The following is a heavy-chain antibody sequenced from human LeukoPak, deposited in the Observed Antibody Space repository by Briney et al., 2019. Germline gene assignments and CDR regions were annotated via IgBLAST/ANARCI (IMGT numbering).Heavy chain of an antibody. CDR3: ARIITYYDFSCWFDP. J-gene: IGHJ5*02. D-gene: IGHD3-3*01. CDR1: GGSISRSRYN. V-gene: IGHV4-39*01. CDR2: IYYSGRT. Sequence: SETLSLTGSASGGSISRSRYNWGWIRQPPGKGLEWIGSIYYSGRTYYNPSLKSRVTISVDTSKNQFSLKLSSVTAADTAVYYCARIITYYDFSCWFDPWGQGTLVTVSS.